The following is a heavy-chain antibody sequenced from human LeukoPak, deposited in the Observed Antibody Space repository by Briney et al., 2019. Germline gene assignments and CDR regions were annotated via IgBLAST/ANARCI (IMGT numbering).Heavy chain of an antibody. J-gene: IGHJ4*02. CDR2: IKQDGSEK. Sequence: GGSLRLSCAASGFTFRNYWMTWVRQAPGKGLEWVANIKQDGSEKNYVDSVKGRFTISRDNAKNSLFLQMNSVRAEDTAVYYCARHSNGWSEGTYWGQGTLVTVTS. V-gene: IGHV3-7*03. CDR3: ARHSNGWSEGTY. CDR1: GFTFRNYW. D-gene: IGHD6-19*01.